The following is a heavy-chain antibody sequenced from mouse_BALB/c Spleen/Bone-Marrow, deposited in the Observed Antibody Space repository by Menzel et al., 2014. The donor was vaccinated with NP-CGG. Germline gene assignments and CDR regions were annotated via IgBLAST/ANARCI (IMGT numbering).Heavy chain of an antibody. CDR3: TRGGSYFDV. V-gene: IGHV1-69*02. CDR2: IYPSDSYT. D-gene: IGHD1-1*02. CDR1: GYTFTSYW. Sequence: LQLQQSGAELVRPGASVKLSCKASGYTFTSYWINWVKQRPGQGLEWIGNIYPSDSYTNYNQKFKDKATLTVDKSSSTAYMKLSSPTSEDSAVYYCTRGGSYFDVLGAGTTVTVSS. J-gene: IGHJ1*01.